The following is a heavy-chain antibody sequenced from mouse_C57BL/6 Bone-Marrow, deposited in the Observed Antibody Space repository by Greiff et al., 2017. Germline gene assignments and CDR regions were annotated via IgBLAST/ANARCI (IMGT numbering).Heavy chain of an antibody. CDR3: AKKSDYYGSSPYWYFDV. CDR1: GFSLTSYG. V-gene: IGHV2-5*01. Sequence: QVQLQQSGPGLVQPSQSLSITCTVSGFSLTSYGVHWVRQSPGKGLEWLGVIWRGGSTDYNAAFMSRLSITKDNSKSQVFFKMNSLQADDTAIYYCAKKSDYYGSSPYWYFDVWGTGTTVTVSS. CDR2: IWRGGST. D-gene: IGHD1-1*01. J-gene: IGHJ1*03.